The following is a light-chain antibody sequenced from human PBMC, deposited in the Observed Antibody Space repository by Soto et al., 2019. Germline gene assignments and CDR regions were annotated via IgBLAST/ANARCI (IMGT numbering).Light chain of an antibody. CDR2: AAS. V-gene: IGKV1-9*01. J-gene: IGKJ5*01. CDR3: QHYNSFST. CDR1: QGISSY. Sequence: DIQLTQSPSFLSASVGDRVTITCRASQGISSYLAWYQQKPGKAPKLLIYAASTLQSGVPSRFSGSGSGTEFTLTISSLQPDDFATYYCQHYNSFSTFGQGTRLEIK.